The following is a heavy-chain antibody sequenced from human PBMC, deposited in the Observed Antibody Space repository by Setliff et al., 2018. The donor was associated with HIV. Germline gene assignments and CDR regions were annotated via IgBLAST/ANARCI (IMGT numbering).Heavy chain of an antibody. Sequence: GGSLRLSCAASGFTFSIYWMNWVRQAPGKGLEWVANIKQDGSEKNYVDSVKGRFTISRDNDKNSLYLQMNSLRDEDTAVYYCAREDYYDSTQTDYWGQGALVTVSS. V-gene: IGHV3-7*01. CDR3: AREDYYDSTQTDY. D-gene: IGHD3-22*01. CDR2: IKQDGSEK. CDR1: GFTFSIYW. J-gene: IGHJ4*02.